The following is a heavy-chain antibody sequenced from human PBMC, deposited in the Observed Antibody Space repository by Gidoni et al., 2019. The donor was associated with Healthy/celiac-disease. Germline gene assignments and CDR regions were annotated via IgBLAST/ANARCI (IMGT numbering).Heavy chain of an antibody. V-gene: IGHV3-49*03. Sequence: EVQLVESGGGLVQPGRSLRLSCTASGFTCGDYAVSWFRQAPGKGLEWVGFSRSKAYGGTTEYAASVKGRFTISRDDSKSIAYLQMNSPKTEDTAVYYCSREGYSYGYFDYWGQGTLVTVSS. CDR1: GFTCGDYA. J-gene: IGHJ4*02. CDR3: SREGYSYGYFDY. D-gene: IGHD5-18*01. CDR2: SRSKAYGGTT.